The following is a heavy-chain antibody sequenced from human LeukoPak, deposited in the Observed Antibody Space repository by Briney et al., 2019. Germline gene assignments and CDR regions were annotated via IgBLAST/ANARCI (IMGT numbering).Heavy chain of an antibody. J-gene: IGHJ4*02. D-gene: IGHD5-12*01. Sequence: PGGSLRLSCAASGFTVSSNYMSWVCQAPGKGLEWVSVIYSGGSTYYADSVKGRFTISRDNSKNTLYLQMNSLRAEDTAVYYCASKGNSGYENYFDYWGQGTLVTVSS. CDR2: IYSGGST. CDR3: ASKGNSGYENYFDY. CDR1: GFTVSSNY. V-gene: IGHV3-66*01.